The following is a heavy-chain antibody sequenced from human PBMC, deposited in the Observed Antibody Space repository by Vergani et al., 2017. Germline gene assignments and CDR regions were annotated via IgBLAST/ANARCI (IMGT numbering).Heavy chain of an antibody. J-gene: IGHJ6*02. CDR1: GFTFSSYW. CDR3: AREWVVAAAIAGTSKIYNYYYYGMDV. Sequence: EVQLVESGGGLVQPGGSLRLSCAASGFTFSSYWMHWVRQAPGKGLVWVSRINSDGSSTSYADSVKGRFTISRDNAKNTLYLQMNRLRAEDTAVYYCAREWVVAAAIAGTSKIYNYYYYGMDVWGQGTTVTVSS. D-gene: IGHD2-2*01. CDR2: INSDGSST. V-gene: IGHV3-74*01.